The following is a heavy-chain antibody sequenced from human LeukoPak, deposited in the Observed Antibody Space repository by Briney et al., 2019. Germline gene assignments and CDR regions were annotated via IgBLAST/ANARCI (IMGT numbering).Heavy chain of an antibody. V-gene: IGHV4-59*01. CDR2: ISYSGST. CDR1: GGSISSYY. D-gene: IGHD1-1*01. Sequence: PVTLSLTCTLSGGSISSYYWSWIRQPPRKGLVWIGYISYSGSTNFNPSLKSRVTISVDTSKSQFSLKLSSVTAADTAVYYCAREGTAGTNLNWFDPWGQGTLVTV. CDR3: AREGTAGTNLNWFDP. J-gene: IGHJ5*02.